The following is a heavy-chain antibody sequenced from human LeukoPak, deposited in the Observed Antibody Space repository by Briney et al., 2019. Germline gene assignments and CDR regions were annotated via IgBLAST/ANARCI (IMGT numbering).Heavy chain of an antibody. D-gene: IGHD5-24*01. CDR2: IRYDGSNK. J-gene: IGHJ4*02. CDR3: AKPYGEMATISG. CDR1: GFTFSSCG. Sequence: GGSLRLSCAASGFTFSSCGMHWVRQAPGKGLEWVAFIRYDGSNKYYADSVKGRFTISRDNSKDTLYLQMNSLRAEDTAVYYCAKPYGEMATISGGGQGTLVTVSS. V-gene: IGHV3-30*02.